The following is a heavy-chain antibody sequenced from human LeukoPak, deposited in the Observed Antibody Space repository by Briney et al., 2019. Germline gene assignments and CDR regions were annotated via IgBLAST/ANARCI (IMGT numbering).Heavy chain of an antibody. CDR1: GGSTSSYY. J-gene: IGHJ4*02. V-gene: IGHV4-59*01. CDR3: ARHGTIAAAGYFDY. Sequence: KPSETLSLTCTVSGGSTSSYYWSWLRQPPGKGLEWVGYIYYSGSSNYNPSLKSRVTMLVDMSKNQFSLKLTSVTAADTAVYYCARHGTIAAAGYFDYWGQGSLVTVS. CDR2: IYYSGSS. D-gene: IGHD6-13*01.